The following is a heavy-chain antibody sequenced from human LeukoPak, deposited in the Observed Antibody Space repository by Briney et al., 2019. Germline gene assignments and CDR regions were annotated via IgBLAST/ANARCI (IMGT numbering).Heavy chain of an antibody. D-gene: IGHD4-17*01. CDR2: IRYDGSNK. J-gene: IGHJ5*02. Sequence: TGGSLRLSCAESGFTFSSYGMHWVRQAPGKGLEWVAFIRYDGSNKYYADSVKGRFTVSRDNSKNTLYLQMNSLRAEDTAVYYCAKDPHDYGDYPPANWFDPWGQGTLVTVSS. CDR1: GFTFSSYG. V-gene: IGHV3-30*02. CDR3: AKDPHDYGDYPPANWFDP.